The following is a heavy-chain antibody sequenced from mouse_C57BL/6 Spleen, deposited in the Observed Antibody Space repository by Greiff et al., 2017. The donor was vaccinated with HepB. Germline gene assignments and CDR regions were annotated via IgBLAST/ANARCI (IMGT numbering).Heavy chain of an antibody. V-gene: IGHV1-81*01. CDR1: GYTFTSYG. CDR2: IYPRSGNT. Sequence: QVHVKQSGAELARPGASVKLSCKASGYTFTSYGISWVKQRTGQGLEWIGEIYPRSGNTYYNEKFKGKATLTADKSSSTAYMELRSLTSEDSAVYFCARDWDNYAMDYWGQGTSVTVSS. J-gene: IGHJ4*01. D-gene: IGHD4-1*01. CDR3: ARDWDNYAMDY.